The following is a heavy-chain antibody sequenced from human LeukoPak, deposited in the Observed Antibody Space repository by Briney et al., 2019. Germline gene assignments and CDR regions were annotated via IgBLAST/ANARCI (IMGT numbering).Heavy chain of an antibody. V-gene: IGHV3-23*01. CDR3: ATTRVAAVGRYYFAF. Sequence: GGSLRLSCAASGFIFSSYAMSWVRQAPGKGLEWISAISASNSNTYYADSVKGRFTISRDNSKNTLYLQLNSLRAEDTAVYYCATTRVAAVGRYYFAFWGQGTLVTVSS. CDR1: GFIFSSYA. J-gene: IGHJ4*02. D-gene: IGHD6-13*01. CDR2: ISASNSNT.